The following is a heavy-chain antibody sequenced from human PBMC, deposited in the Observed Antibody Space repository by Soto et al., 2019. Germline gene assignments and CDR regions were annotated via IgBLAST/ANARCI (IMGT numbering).Heavy chain of an antibody. CDR3: ARDRGWLWYRGFYNWFDP. J-gene: IGHJ5*02. CDR2: ISYDGSNK. D-gene: IGHD5-18*01. CDR1: GFTFSSYA. Sequence: GGSLRLSCAASGFTFSSYAMHWVRQAPGKGLEWVAVISYDGSNKYYADSVKGRFTISRDNSKNTLYLQMNSLRAEDTAVYYCARDRGWLWYRGFYNWFDPWGQGTLVTVSS. V-gene: IGHV3-30-3*01.